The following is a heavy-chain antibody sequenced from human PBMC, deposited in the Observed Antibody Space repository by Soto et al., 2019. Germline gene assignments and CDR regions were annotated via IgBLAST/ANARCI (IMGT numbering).Heavy chain of an antibody. V-gene: IGHV3-30*03. CDR2: ISYDGSDK. CDR1: GFTFSDYG. J-gene: IGHJ4*02. CDR3: FTDRQFRPAY. D-gene: IGHD3-22*01. Sequence: GGSLRLSCAASGFTFSDYGMHWVRQAPGTGLEWVAVISYDGSDKYYADSVKGRFTISRDNSKNRLYLQMNSLKTEDTAVYYCFTDRQFRPAYWGQGTLVTVSS.